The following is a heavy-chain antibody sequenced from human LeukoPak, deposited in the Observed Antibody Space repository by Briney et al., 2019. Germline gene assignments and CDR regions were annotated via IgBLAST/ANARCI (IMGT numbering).Heavy chain of an antibody. D-gene: IGHD3-10*01. CDR1: GVTLSPYG. Sequence: GMSLRLACAASGVTLSPYGMHWVRQAPGKGLEWVAVISYEGGTQHYADSVKGRFIISRDNPRNTLYLQMNILRTEDTAVYYCAKEGTPQVSTWYDLWGQGTQVIVSS. CDR2: ISYEGGTQ. J-gene: IGHJ5*02. CDR3: AKEGTPQVSTWYDL. V-gene: IGHV3-30*18.